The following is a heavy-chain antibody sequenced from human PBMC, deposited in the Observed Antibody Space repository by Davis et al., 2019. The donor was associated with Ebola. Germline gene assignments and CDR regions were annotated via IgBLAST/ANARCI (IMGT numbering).Heavy chain of an antibody. CDR3: ARAGGFDY. D-gene: IGHD3-10*01. CDR2: ISYDGSNK. J-gene: IGHJ4*02. V-gene: IGHV3-30-3*01. CDR1: GFTFSSYA. Sequence: GESLKISCAASGFTFSSYAMHWVRQAPGKGLEWVAVISYDGSNKYYADSVKGRFTISRDNSKNTLYLQMNSLRAEDTAVYYCARAGGFDYWGQGTLVTVSS.